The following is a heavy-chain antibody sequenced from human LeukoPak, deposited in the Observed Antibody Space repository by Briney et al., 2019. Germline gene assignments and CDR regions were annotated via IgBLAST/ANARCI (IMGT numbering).Heavy chain of an antibody. CDR1: GFTFGNAW. CDR2: IKSKTDGGTT. J-gene: IGHJ4*02. CDR3: TTDRIVGATTVDY. Sequence: GGSLRLSCAASGFTFGNAWMSWVRQAPGKGLEWVGRIKSKTDGGTTDYAAPVKGRFTISRDDSKNTLYLQMNSLKTEDTAVYYCTTDRIVGATTVDYWGQGTLVTVSS. V-gene: IGHV3-15*01. D-gene: IGHD1-26*01.